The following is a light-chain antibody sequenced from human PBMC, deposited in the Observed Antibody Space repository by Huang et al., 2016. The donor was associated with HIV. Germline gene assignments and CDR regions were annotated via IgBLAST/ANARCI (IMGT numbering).Light chain of an antibody. Sequence: DIQMTQSPSSLSASVGDKVTITCRARQAIGKYLNWYQQKPGKAPNVVIYGASSLQSGVPSRFSGSGSGTDFTLTISSLRPEDFATYYCQQSFNAPRTFGQGTKLEIK. V-gene: IGKV1-39*01. J-gene: IGKJ2*01. CDR1: QAIGKY. CDR3: QQSFNAPRT. CDR2: GAS.